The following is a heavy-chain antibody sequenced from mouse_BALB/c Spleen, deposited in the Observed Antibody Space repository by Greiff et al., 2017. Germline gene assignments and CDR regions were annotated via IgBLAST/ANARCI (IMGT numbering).Heavy chain of an antibody. D-gene: IGHD1-1*01. J-gene: IGHJ1*01. V-gene: IGHV1-69*02. CDR1: GYTFTSYW. CDR2: IYPSDSYT. CDR3: TREGYGSPLWYFDV. Sequence: QVQLQQPGAELVRPGASVKLSCKASGYTFTSYWINWVKQRPGQGLEWIGNIYPSDSYTNYNPKFKDKATLTVDKSSSTAYLQLSSPTSEDTAVYYCTREGYGSPLWYFDVWGAGTTVTVSA.